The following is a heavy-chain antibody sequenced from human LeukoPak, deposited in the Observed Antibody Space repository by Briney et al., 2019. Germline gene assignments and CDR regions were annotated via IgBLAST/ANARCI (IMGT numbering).Heavy chain of an antibody. J-gene: IGHJ4*02. CDR3: ARVSPNTVTTLQYFDY. CDR2: ISSSSSPI. V-gene: IGHV3-48*03. CDR1: GFTFSSYE. D-gene: IGHD4-17*01. Sequence: GGSLRLSCAASGFTFSSYEMNWVRQAPGKGLEWVSYISSSSSPIYYADSVKGRFTISRDNAKNSLYLQMNSLRAEDTAVYYCARVSPNTVTTLQYFDYWGQGTLVTVSS.